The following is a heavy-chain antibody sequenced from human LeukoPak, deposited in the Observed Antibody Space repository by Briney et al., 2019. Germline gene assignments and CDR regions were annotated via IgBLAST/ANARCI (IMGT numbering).Heavy chain of an antibody. CDR3: ARGQKYSYGYRVTELGSGYFDY. V-gene: IGHV4-59*01. CDR1: GGSLSSYY. CDR2: IYYSGST. J-gene: IGHJ4*02. D-gene: IGHD5-18*01. Sequence: SETLSLTCTVSGGSLSSYYWSWIRQPPGKGLEWIGHIYYSGSTKYNPSLKSRVSISVDTSKNQLSLRLSSVTAADTAVYYCARGQKYSYGYRVTELGSGYFDYWGQGTLVTVSS.